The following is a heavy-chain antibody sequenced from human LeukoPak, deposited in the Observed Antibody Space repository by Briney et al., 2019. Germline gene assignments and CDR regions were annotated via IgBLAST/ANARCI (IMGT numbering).Heavy chain of an antibody. CDR1: GFIFSSHW. CDR2: INTDGSST. CDR3: ARGVSGTGPDI. V-gene: IGHV3-74*01. Sequence: GGSLRLSCAASGFIFSSHWMHWVRQAPGKGLVWVSRINTDGSSTDYADSVKGRFTISRDNAKNTLYLQMNSRRAEDTAVYFCARGVSGTGPDIWGLGTMVTVSS. J-gene: IGHJ3*02. D-gene: IGHD5/OR15-5a*01.